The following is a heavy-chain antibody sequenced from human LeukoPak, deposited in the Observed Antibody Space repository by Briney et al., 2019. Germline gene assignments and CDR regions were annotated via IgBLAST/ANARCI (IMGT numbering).Heavy chain of an antibody. D-gene: IGHD3-22*01. Sequence: SETLSLTCTVSGGPISGYYWSWIRQPPGKGLEWIGYIYYSGSTNYNPSLKSRVTISVDTSKNQFSLKLSSVTAADTAVYYCARAPAYYYDSSGYYRHHFDYWGQGTLVTVSS. CDR1: GGPISGYY. CDR2: IYYSGST. J-gene: IGHJ4*02. V-gene: IGHV4-59*01. CDR3: ARAPAYYYDSSGYYRHHFDY.